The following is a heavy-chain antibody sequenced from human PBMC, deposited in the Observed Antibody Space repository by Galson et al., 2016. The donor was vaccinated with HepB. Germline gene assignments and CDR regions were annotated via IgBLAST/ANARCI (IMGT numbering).Heavy chain of an antibody. CDR3: AKNGVRIAGAFDL. D-gene: IGHD2-21*01. V-gene: IGHV3-23*01. CDR1: GFTFSSYA. CDR2: ISSRGGTT. Sequence: SLRLSCAASGFTFSSYAMSWVRQAPGKGLEWLSSISSRGGTTYSADSVKDRFTISRDDSKDTLFLHLSSLRAEDTAVYYCAKNGVRIAGAFDLWGQGTMVAVSS. J-gene: IGHJ3*01.